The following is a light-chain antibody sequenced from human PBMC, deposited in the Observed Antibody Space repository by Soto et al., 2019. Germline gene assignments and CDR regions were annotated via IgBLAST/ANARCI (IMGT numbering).Light chain of an antibody. V-gene: IGLV2-14*03. CDR2: DVT. Sequence: QSVLTQPASVSGSPGQAIAISCPGTSSVVGGYNYVSWYQQHPGKAPKLMIYDVTTRPSGVSNRFSGSKSGNTAALTISGLQAEDEADYYCSSYTSDTTGVFGTGTKVTVL. CDR1: SSVVGGYNY. CDR3: SSYTSDTTGV. J-gene: IGLJ1*01.